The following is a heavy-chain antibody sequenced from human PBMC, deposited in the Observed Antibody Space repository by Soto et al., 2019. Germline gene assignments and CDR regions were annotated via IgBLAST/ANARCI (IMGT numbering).Heavy chain of an antibody. Sequence: EVQLVESGGGLVQPGGSLRLSCAASGLTFSSYWMSWVRQAPGKGLEWVANIKQDGSEKYYVDSVKGRFTISRDNAKNSLYLQMNSLRAEDTAVYYCARWSIAARSGPNYYYYGMDVWGQGTTVTVSS. D-gene: IGHD6-6*01. V-gene: IGHV3-7*05. J-gene: IGHJ6*02. CDR1: GLTFSSYW. CDR2: IKQDGSEK. CDR3: ARWSIAARSGPNYYYYGMDV.